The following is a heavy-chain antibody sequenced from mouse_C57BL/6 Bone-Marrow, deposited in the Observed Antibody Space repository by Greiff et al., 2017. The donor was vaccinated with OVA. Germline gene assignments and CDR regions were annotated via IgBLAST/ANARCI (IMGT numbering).Heavy chain of an antibody. CDR1: GYTFTSYG. Sequence: VQLQQSGAELARPGASVKLSCKASGYTFTSYGISWVKQRTGQGLEWIGEIYPRSGNTYYNEKFKGKATLTADKSSSTAYMELRSLTSEDSAVYFCATIYYGNYLDYWGQGTTLTVSS. V-gene: IGHV1-81*01. CDR3: ATIYYGNYLDY. D-gene: IGHD2-1*01. J-gene: IGHJ2*01. CDR2: IYPRSGNT.